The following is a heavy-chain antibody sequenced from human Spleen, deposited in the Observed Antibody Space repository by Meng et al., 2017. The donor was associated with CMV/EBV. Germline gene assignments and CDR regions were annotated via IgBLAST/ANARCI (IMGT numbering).Heavy chain of an antibody. CDR1: GYIFTSYF. CDR2: INPSDGTT. Sequence: ASVKVSCKTSGYIFTSYFIHWVRQAPGQGLEWMGIINPSDGTTTYAQEFQGRLTLTRDTSTSTVRMDLSSLRSDDTAEYFCARGTRTLKDNWGQGTLVTVSS. D-gene: IGHD1/OR15-1a*01. J-gene: IGHJ4*02. V-gene: IGHV1-46*01. CDR3: ARGTRTLKDN.